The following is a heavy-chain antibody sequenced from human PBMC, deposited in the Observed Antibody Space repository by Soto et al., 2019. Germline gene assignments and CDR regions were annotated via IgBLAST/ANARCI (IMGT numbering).Heavy chain of an antibody. CDR1: GGSFSGYY. CDR3: ARGYSSSWPYYYYYYIDV. Sequence: QEQLQQWGAGLLKPSETLSLTCAVYGGSFSGYYWSWIRQPPGKGLEWLGEINHRGSTNYNPSLKSRVIISVDTSKNQFSLKLSSLTAADTAVYYCARGYSSSWPYYYYYYIDVWGKGTTVTVSS. CDR2: INHRGST. J-gene: IGHJ6*03. D-gene: IGHD6-13*01. V-gene: IGHV4-34*01.